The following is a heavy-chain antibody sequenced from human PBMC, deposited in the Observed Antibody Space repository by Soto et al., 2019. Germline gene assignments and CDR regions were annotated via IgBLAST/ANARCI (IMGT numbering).Heavy chain of an antibody. CDR2: INAGNGNT. J-gene: IGHJ4*02. V-gene: IGHV1-3*01. CDR1: GYTFTSYA. D-gene: IGHD6-13*01. Sequence: ASVEVSCKASGYTFTSYAMHWVRQAPGQRLEWMGWINAGNGNTKYSQKFQGRVTITRDTSASTAYMELSSLRSEDTAVYYCARGDSSSWYSRDYLPWGQGTLVTVSS. CDR3: ARGDSSSWYSRDYLP.